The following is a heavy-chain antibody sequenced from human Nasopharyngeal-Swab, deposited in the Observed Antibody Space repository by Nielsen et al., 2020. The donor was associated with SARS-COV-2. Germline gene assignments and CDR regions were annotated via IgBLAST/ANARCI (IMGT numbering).Heavy chain of an antibody. D-gene: IGHD3-3*01. V-gene: IGHV4-30-2*04. CDR2: VYHFGNT. Sequence: WIRQPPGKDMEWIGSVYHFGNTYYNPSLKSRVTISVDTSKNQFSLKLSSVTAADTAVYYCARVKITIFGVAYFDYWGQGTLVTVSS. J-gene: IGHJ4*02. CDR3: ARVKITIFGVAYFDY.